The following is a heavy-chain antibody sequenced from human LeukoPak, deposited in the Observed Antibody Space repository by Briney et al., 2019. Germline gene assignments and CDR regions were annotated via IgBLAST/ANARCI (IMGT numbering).Heavy chain of an antibody. CDR2: MSDSGGDT. Sequence: PGGSLRLSCAASGFTFSSFAMNWVRHAPGKGLEWVSGMSDSGGDTYYADSAKGRFTISRDNSKNTLYLQMNSLRAEDTAIYYCTNRGGYYYGVYWGQGTLVTVSS. D-gene: IGHD3-22*01. V-gene: IGHV3-23*01. J-gene: IGHJ4*02. CDR1: GFTFSSFA. CDR3: TNRGGYYYGVY.